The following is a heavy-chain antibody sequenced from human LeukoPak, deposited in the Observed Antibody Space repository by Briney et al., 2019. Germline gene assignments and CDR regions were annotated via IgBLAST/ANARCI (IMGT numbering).Heavy chain of an antibody. D-gene: IGHD3-22*01. J-gene: IGHJ4*02. V-gene: IGHV4-59*01. CDR2: IYYSGST. CDR1: GGSISSYY. CDR3: TREVSCDYDGSGYLDY. Sequence: SETLSLTCTVSGGSISSYYWSWIRQPPGKGLEWIGYIYYSGSTNYNPSLKSRVTISVGTSKNQFSLKLSSVTAADSAGYCCTREVSCDYDGSGYLDYWGQGTLVTVSS.